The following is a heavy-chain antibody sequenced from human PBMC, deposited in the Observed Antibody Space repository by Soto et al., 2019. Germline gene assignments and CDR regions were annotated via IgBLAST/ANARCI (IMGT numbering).Heavy chain of an antibody. Sequence: QVQLVQSGAEVKKPGSSVKVSCKASGGTFSSYAISWVRQAPGQGLEWMGGIIPIFGTANYAQKFQGRVTITADESTSTAYMELSSLRSEDTAVYYWARDGRYCSGGSCYSNYGMDVWGQGTTVTVSS. CDR3: ARDGRYCSGGSCYSNYGMDV. CDR2: IIPIFGTA. V-gene: IGHV1-69*12. J-gene: IGHJ6*02. D-gene: IGHD2-15*01. CDR1: GGTFSSYA.